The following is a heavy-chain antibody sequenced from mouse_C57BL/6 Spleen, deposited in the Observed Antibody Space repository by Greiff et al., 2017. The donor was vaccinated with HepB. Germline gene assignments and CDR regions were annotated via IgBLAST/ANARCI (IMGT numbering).Heavy chain of an antibody. D-gene: IGHD2-5*01. V-gene: IGHV1-81*01. CDR2: IYPRSGNT. Sequence: QVQLQQSGAELARPGASVKLSCKASGYTFTSYGISWVKQRTGQGLEWIGEIYPRSGNTYYNEKFKGKATLTADKSSSTAYMELRSLTSEDSAVYFCARKGDSNYEGYFDYWGQGTTLTVSS. J-gene: IGHJ2*01. CDR1: GYTFTSYG. CDR3: ARKGDSNYEGYFDY.